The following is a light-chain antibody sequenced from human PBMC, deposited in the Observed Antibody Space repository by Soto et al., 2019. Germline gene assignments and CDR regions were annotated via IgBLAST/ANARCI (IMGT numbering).Light chain of an antibody. CDR1: QNINRW. CDR2: KAS. CDR3: QQLNSYPIT. Sequence: DIQMTQSPSSVSASVGDRVTITCRASQNINRWLAWYQQKPGKAPKLLIYKASTLESGVPSNFSGSGSGTEFTLTISSLQPEDFATYYCQQLNSYPITFGQGTRLEI. J-gene: IGKJ5*01. V-gene: IGKV1-5*03.